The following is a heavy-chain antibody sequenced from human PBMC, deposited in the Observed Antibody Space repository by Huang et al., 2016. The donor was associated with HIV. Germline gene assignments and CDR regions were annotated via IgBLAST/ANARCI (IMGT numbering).Heavy chain of an antibody. J-gene: IGHJ3*02. D-gene: IGHD1-1*01. CDR3: ARERMMSWLDDHDAFDI. CDR2: SNHSGST. Sequence: QVQLQQWGAGLLKPSETLSLTCAVYGGSFSGYYWRWIRQSPGKGLEWIGESNHSGSTNYHPSLKSRLTISVDTSKNQFSLKLSSVTAADTAVYYCARERMMSWLDDHDAFDIWGQGTMVTVSS. CDR1: GGSFSGYY. V-gene: IGHV4-34*01.